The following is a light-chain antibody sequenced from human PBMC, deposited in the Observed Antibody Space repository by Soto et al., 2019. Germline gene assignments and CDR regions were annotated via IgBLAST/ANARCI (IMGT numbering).Light chain of an antibody. CDR1: QSIRRY. CDR2: GAS. J-gene: IGKJ2*01. V-gene: IGKV1-39*01. CDR3: QHYNSYYT. Sequence: DIQMTQSPSSLSASVGDRVTITCRASQSIRRYLNWYQQKAGTAPNLLIYGASNLQSGVPSRFSGGGSGTDFTLTISSLQPDDFATYYCQHYNSYYTFGQGTKLEIK.